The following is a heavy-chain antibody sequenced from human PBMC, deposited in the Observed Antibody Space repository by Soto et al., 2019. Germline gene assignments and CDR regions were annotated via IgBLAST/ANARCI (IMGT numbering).Heavy chain of an antibody. CDR2: IWYDGSNK. CDR3: ARDSEAKITIFGVVIIDCYYYYMDV. CDR1: GFTFSSYG. V-gene: IGHV3-33*01. D-gene: IGHD3-3*01. Sequence: PGGSLRLSCAASGFTFSSYGMHWVRQAPCKGLEWVAVIWYDGSNKYYADSVKGRFTISRDNSKNTLYLQMNSLRAEDTAVYYCARDSEAKITIFGVVIIDCYYYYMDVRGKGTTVTVSS. J-gene: IGHJ6*03.